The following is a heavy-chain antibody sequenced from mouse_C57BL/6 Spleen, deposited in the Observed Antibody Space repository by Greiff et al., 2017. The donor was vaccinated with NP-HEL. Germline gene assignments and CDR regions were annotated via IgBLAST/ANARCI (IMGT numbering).Heavy chain of an antibody. J-gene: IGHJ1*03. CDR2: ISYDGSN. D-gene: IGHD2-4*01. CDR3: ARPDYDGDWYFDV. CDR1: GYSITSGYY. Sequence: EVKLQESGPGLVKPSQSLSLTCSVTGYSITSGYYWNWIRQFPGNKLEWMGYISYDGSNNYNPSLKNRISITRDTSKNQFFLKLNSVTTEDTATYYCARPDYDGDWYFDVWGTGTTVTVSS. V-gene: IGHV3-6*01.